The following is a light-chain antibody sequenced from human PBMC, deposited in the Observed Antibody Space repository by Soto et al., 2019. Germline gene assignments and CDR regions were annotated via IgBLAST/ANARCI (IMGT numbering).Light chain of an antibody. CDR1: SSDIGGYDY. CDR3: TSYASGSSPVV. Sequence: QSALTQPASVSGSPGQSITLSCTGTSSDIGGYDYVSWYQRHPGKAPKLIIYDVNNRPSGVSNRFSGSKSGNTASLTISGLQAEDAADYYCTSYASGSSPVVFGGGTQLTVL. CDR2: DVN. V-gene: IGLV2-14*01. J-gene: IGLJ7*01.